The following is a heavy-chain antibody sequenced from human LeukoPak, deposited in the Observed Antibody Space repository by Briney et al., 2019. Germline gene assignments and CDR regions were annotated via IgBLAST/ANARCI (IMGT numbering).Heavy chain of an antibody. V-gene: IGHV4-4*02. J-gene: IGHJ4*02. CDR1: GVSISSDNW. CDR2: THRSGDT. D-gene: IGHD3-10*01. CDR3: ATRHHSRTYMVPLDS. Sequence: SGTLSLTCAVYGVSISSDNWWTWVRQLPGKGLEWIGETHRSGDTKYNPSLNGRVTISMDNSKNQLSLNLISVTAADTAIYFCATRHHSRTYMVPLDSWGQGTLVTVSS.